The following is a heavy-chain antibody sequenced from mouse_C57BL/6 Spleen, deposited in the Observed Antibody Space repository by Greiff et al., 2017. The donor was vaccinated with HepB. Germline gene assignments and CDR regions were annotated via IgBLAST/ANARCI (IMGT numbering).Heavy chain of an antibody. Sequence: EVKVEESGPGMVKPSQSLSLTCTVTGYSITSGYDWHWIRHFPGNKLEWMGYISYSGSTNYNPSLKSRISITHDTSKNHFFLKLNSVTTEDTATYYCASPSLSAPFAYWGQGTLVTVSA. D-gene: IGHD6-1*01. V-gene: IGHV3-1*01. CDR3: ASPSLSAPFAY. CDR2: ISYSGST. J-gene: IGHJ3*01. CDR1: GYSITSGYD.